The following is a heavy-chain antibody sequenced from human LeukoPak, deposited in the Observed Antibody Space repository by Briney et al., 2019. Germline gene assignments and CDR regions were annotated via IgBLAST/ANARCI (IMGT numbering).Heavy chain of an antibody. Sequence: PGGSLRLSCSASGFTFSSYAMHWVRQAPGKGLEYVSAISSNGGSTYYADSVKGRFTISRDNSKNTLYLQLNSLRAEDTAVYYCARSRGYSYGYSYFDSWGQGTLVTVSS. V-gene: IGHV3-64*04. CDR1: GFTFSSYA. CDR3: ARSRGYSYGYSYFDS. CDR2: ISSNGGST. D-gene: IGHD5-18*01. J-gene: IGHJ4*02.